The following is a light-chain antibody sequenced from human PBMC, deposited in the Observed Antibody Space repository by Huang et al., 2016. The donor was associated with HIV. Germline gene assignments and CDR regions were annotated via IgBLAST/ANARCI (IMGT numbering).Light chain of an antibody. CDR3: QQYNNWPPLT. CDR1: QSIGSN. J-gene: IGKJ4*01. Sequence: EVVMTQSPNTLSVSPGERATLSCRASQSIGSNLAWYQQKPGQAPRRLIYRASARAAGVPARFSGSGSGTEFTLTISSLQSEDFAIYYCQQYNNWPPLTFGGGTKVEI. V-gene: IGKV3-15*01. CDR2: RAS.